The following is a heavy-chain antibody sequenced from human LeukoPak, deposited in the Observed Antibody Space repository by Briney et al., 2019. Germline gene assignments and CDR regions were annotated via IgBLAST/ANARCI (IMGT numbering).Heavy chain of an antibody. V-gene: IGHV7-4-1*02. CDR2: INTNTGNP. CDR1: GYTFTSYA. J-gene: IGHJ5*02. D-gene: IGHD2-21*02. CDR3: ARGGAAYCGGDCYTGPYNWFDP. Sequence: GASVKVSCKASGYTFTSYAMNWVRQAPGQGLEWMGWINTNTGNPTYAQGFTGRFVFSLDTSVSTAYLQISSLKAEDTAVYYCARGGAAYCGGDCYTGPYNWFDPWGQGTLVTVSS.